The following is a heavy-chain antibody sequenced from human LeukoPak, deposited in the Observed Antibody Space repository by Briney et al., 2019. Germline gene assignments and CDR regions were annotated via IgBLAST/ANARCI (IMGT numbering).Heavy chain of an antibody. Sequence: PSETLSLTCAAYGGSFSGYYWSWIRQPPGKGLEWIGAINHSGSTNYNPSLKSRVTISVDTSKNQFSLKLGSVTAADTAVYYCARAVTMIVVTVYYFDYWGQGTLVTVSS. CDR1: GGSFSGYY. CDR2: INHSGST. CDR3: ARAVTMIVVTVYYFDY. D-gene: IGHD3-22*01. V-gene: IGHV4-34*01. J-gene: IGHJ4*02.